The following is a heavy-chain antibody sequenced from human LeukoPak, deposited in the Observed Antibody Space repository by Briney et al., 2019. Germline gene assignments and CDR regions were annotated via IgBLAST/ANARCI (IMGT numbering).Heavy chain of an antibody. Sequence: GGSLRLSCAASGFTFSSYATHWVRQAPGKGLEWVAVISYDGSNKYYADSVKGRFTISRDNSKNTLYLQMNSLRAEDTAVYYCASGYCSSTSCYNIDYWGQGTLVTVSS. J-gene: IGHJ4*02. V-gene: IGHV3-30-3*01. CDR2: ISYDGSNK. CDR3: ASGYCSSTSCYNIDY. D-gene: IGHD2-2*02. CDR1: GFTFSSYA.